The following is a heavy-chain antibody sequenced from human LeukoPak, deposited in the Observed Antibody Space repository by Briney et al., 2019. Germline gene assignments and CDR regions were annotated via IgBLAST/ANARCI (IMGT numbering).Heavy chain of an antibody. CDR1: RYTFTGYY. Sequence: GASVKVSCKASRYTFTGYYMHWVRQAPGQGLEWMGWINPNSGGTNYAQKFQGRVTMTRDTSISTAYMELSRLRSDDTAVYYCARDSGPHYDYVWGSYSSGSDNAFDIWGQGTMVTVSS. CDR2: INPNSGGT. J-gene: IGHJ3*02. V-gene: IGHV1-2*02. D-gene: IGHD3-16*01. CDR3: ARDSGPHYDYVWGSYSSGSDNAFDI.